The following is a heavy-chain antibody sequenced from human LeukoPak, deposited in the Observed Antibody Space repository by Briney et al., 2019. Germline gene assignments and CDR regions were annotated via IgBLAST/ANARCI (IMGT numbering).Heavy chain of an antibody. D-gene: IGHD1-26*01. CDR3: ARVLSGSYDNYFDY. V-gene: IGHV3-30*03. CDR2: ISYDGSDK. Sequence: GGSLRLSCAASGFTFSSYSMNWVRQAPGKGLEWVAVISYDGSDKYYVDSVKGRFTISRDNSKNTLYLQMNSLKAEDAAVYYCARVLSGSYDNYFDYWGQGTLVTVSS. J-gene: IGHJ4*02. CDR1: GFTFSSYS.